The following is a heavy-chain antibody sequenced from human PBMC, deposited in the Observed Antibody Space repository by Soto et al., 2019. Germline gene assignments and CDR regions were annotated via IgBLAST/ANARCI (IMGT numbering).Heavy chain of an antibody. J-gene: IGHJ6*03. D-gene: IGHD2-8*01. CDR1: EFTFSSFA. V-gene: IGHV3-23*01. CDR2: ISGSGDST. Sequence: GGSLRLSCAASEFTFSSFAMSWVRQAPGKGLEWVSGISGSGDSTYYADSGKGRFTISRDNSKNTLYLQMNSLRAEDTAIYYCAKASLYGMAYYYYMDVWGKGTTVTVSS. CDR3: AKASLYGMAYYYYMDV.